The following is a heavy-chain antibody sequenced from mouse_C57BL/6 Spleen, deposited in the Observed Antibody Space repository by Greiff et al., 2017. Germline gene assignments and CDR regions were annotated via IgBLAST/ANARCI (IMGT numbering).Heavy chain of an antibody. CDR1: GYTFTSYW. CDR2: INPSSGYT. D-gene: IGHD1-1*01. J-gene: IGHJ1*03. Sequence: QVQLQQSGAELAKPGASVKLSCKASGYTFTSYWMHWVNQRPGQGLEWIGYINPSSGYTKYNQKFKDKATLTADKSSSTAYMQLSSRTYEDSAVYYCAKDYYGSSYDWYFDVWGTGTTVTVSS. V-gene: IGHV1-7*01. CDR3: AKDYYGSSYDWYFDV.